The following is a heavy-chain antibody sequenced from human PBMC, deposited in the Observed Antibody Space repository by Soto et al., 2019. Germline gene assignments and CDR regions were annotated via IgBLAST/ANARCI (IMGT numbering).Heavy chain of an antibody. J-gene: IGHJ5*02. CDR2: IYSSGTT. Sequence: SETLSLTCTVSGGAISGYYWTWIRQPAGKGLEWIGRIYSSGTTKYNPSLQSRVNMSLDTSKNQFSLRLTSVTAADTAVYYCARGQRFSDWFDPWGQGTLVTVSS. CDR3: ARGQRFSDWFDP. D-gene: IGHD3-3*01. V-gene: IGHV4-4*07. CDR1: GGAISGYY.